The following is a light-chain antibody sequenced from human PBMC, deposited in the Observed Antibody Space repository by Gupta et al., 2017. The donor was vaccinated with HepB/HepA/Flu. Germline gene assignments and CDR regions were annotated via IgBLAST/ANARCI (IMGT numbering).Light chain of an antibody. J-gene: IGLJ2*01. CDR3: SSDGGSDNLV. V-gene: IGLV2-8*01. CDR1: SSDIGGYNF. Sequence: SALPQPPSASGSPGQSVTISCTGTSSDIGGYNFVSWYQQHPGKAPKLMIYEVNKWTAGVPHRFSGSKSGNTASLTVSGLQPEEEADYYGSSDGGSDNLVFGGGTRLTVL. CDR2: EVN.